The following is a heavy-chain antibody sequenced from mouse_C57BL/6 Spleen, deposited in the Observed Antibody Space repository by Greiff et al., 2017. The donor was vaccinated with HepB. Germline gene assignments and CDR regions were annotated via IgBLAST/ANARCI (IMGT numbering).Heavy chain of an antibody. CDR3: TRSYYYGSSYYFDY. J-gene: IGHJ2*01. CDR1: GYTFTDYE. D-gene: IGHD1-1*01. Sequence: VKLQESGAELVRPGASVTLSCKASGYTFTDYEMHWVKQTPVYGLEWIGAIDPETGGTAYNQKFKGKAILTADKSSSTAYMELRSLTSEDSAVYYCTRSYYYGSSYYFDYWGQGTTLTVSS. CDR2: IDPETGGT. V-gene: IGHV1-15*01.